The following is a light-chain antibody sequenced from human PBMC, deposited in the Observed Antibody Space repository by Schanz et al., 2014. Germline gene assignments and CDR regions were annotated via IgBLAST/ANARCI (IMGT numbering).Light chain of an antibody. CDR3: QVWDSSSDHWV. J-gene: IGLJ3*02. CDR2: DDS. V-gene: IGLV3-21*03. Sequence: SSELTQTPSVSVAPGKTATIICGGTNLGGKSVHWYQQKAGQAPVLVVYDDSDRPSGIPERFSGSNSGNTATLTISRVEAGDEADYYCQVWDSSSDHWVFGGGTKLTVL. CDR1: NLGGKS.